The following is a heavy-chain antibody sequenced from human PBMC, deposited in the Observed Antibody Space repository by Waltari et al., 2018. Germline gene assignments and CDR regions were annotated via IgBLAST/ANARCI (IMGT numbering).Heavy chain of an antibody. CDR3: ARGGQY. V-gene: IGHV4-59*01. CDR1: GGSISTYH. J-gene: IGHJ4*02. Sequence: QVQPQESGPGLVKPSENLSLTCPVSGGSISTYHWSWHRQPLGQGQAWTRYIYYSGSTNYNPALKSRVTISVDTSKIQFSLKPSSVTAAGTAVYYCARGGQYWGQGTLVTVSS. D-gene: IGHD3-10*01. CDR2: IYYSGST.